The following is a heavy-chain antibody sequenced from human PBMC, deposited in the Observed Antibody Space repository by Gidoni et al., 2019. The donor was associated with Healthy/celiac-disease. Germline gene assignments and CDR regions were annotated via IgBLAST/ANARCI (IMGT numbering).Heavy chain of an antibody. CDR1: GFPFSSYA. D-gene: IGHD3-16*01. Sequence: QVQLVESGGGVVQPGRSLRLSCAASGFPFSSYAMHGVRQAPGKGLEWVAVISYDGSNKYYADSVKGRFTISRDNSKNTLYLQMNSLRAEDTAVYYCARDRERDGPDGGTIDYWGQGTLVTVSS. J-gene: IGHJ4*02. CDR2: ISYDGSNK. CDR3: ARDRERDGPDGGTIDY. V-gene: IGHV3-30-3*01.